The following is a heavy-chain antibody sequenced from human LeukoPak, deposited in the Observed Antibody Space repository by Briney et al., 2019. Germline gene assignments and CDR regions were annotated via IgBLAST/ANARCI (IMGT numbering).Heavy chain of an antibody. CDR2: IYYSGST. V-gene: IGHV4-59*01. CDR1: GGSISSYY. D-gene: IGHD3-3*02. CDR3: ARDPSLFSGYFDY. Sequence: KPSETLSLTCTVSGGSISSYYWSWIRQPPGKGLEWIGYIYYSGSTNYNPSLKSRVTISVDTSKNQFSLKLTSVTAADTAVYYCARDPSLFSGYFDYWGQGTLVTVSS. J-gene: IGHJ4*02.